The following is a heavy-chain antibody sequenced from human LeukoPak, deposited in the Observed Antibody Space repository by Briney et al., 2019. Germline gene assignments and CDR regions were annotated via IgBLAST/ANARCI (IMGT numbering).Heavy chain of an antibody. Sequence: GRSLRLSCAASGFTLSSYAMHWVRQAPGKGLEWVAVISYDGSNKYYADSVKGRFTISRDNSKNTLYLQMNSLRAEDTAVYYCARDRRDYWGQGTLVTVSS. CDR1: GFTLSSYA. V-gene: IGHV3-30*04. CDR3: ARDRRDY. J-gene: IGHJ4*02. CDR2: ISYDGSNK.